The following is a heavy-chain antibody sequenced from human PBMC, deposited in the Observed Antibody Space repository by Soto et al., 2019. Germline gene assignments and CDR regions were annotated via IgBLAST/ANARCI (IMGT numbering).Heavy chain of an antibody. V-gene: IGHV4-39*01. Sequence: SETLSLTCTVSGGSISSSSYYWGWIRQPPGKGLEWIGSIYYSGSTYYNPSLKSRVTISVDTSKNQFSLKLSSVTAADTAVYYCARHSVSGSYVFDYWGQGTLVTVSS. CDR1: GGSISSSSYY. J-gene: IGHJ4*02. CDR2: IYYSGST. D-gene: IGHD1-26*01. CDR3: ARHSVSGSYVFDY.